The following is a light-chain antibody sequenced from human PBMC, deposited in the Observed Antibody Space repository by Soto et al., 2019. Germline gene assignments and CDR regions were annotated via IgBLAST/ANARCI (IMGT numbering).Light chain of an antibody. CDR3: QQYNGYSRT. J-gene: IGKJ1*01. CDR1: QSISDS. Sequence: DIQMTQSPSTLSPSVGDRVTITCRASQSISDSLAWYQQKPGKAPYLLISDASSLERGVPSRFSGSGSGTEFALTISSMRPDDFATYYCQQYNGYSRTFGQGTKVDIK. V-gene: IGKV1-5*01. CDR2: DAS.